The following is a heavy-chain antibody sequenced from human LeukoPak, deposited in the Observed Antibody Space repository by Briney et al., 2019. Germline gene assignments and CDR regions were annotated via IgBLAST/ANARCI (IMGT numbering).Heavy chain of an antibody. V-gene: IGHV3-64*01. CDR2: ISSNGIST. Sequence: GGSLRLSCAASGFTFSSYAMHWVRQAPGKGLEYVSAISSNGISTFYANSVKGRFIVSRDNSKNTLYLQMNSLSAEDTAFYYCAKEELRRITMWGYMDVWGKGTTVTISS. CDR3: AKEELRRITMWGYMDV. J-gene: IGHJ6*03. D-gene: IGHD3-10*02. CDR1: GFTFSSYA.